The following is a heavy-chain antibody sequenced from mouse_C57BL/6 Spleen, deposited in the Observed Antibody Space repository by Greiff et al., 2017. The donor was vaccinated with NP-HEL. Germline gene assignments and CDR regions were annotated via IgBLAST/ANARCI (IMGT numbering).Heavy chain of an antibody. D-gene: IGHD2-4*01. CDR2: INPNNGGT. J-gene: IGHJ3*01. Sequence: VQLQQSGPELVKPGASVKISCKASGYTFTDYYMNWVKQSHGKSLEWIGDINPNNGGTSYNQKFKGKATLTVDKSSSTAYMELRSLTSEDSAVYYCASGIYYDYDGFAYWGQGTLVTVSA. V-gene: IGHV1-26*01. CDR3: ASGIYYDYDGFAY. CDR1: GYTFTDYY.